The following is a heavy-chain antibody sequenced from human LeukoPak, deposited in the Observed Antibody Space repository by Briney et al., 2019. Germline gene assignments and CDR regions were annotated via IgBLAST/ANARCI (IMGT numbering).Heavy chain of an antibody. CDR3: AKDYCSSTSCRILYYFDY. V-gene: IGHV3-23*01. Sequence: PGGSLRLSCAASGFTFSSYAISWVRQAPGKGLEWVSAISGSGGSTYYADSVKGRFTISRDNSKNTLYLQMNSLRAEDTAVYYCAKDYCSSTSCRILYYFDYWGQGTLVTVSS. CDR2: ISGSGGST. D-gene: IGHD2-2*01. CDR1: GFTFSSYA. J-gene: IGHJ4*02.